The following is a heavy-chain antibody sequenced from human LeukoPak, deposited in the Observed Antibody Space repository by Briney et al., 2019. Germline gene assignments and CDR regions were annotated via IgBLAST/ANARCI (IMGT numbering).Heavy chain of an antibody. J-gene: IGHJ6*03. CDR2: ISSSGSTI. Sequence: GGSLRLSCAAYGFTFSSYSMNWVRQAPGKGLEWVSYISSSGSTIYYADSVKGRFTISRDNSKNTLYLQMNSLRDEDTAVYYCARAPAYWPCYYMDVWGKGTTVTISS. V-gene: IGHV3-48*02. D-gene: IGHD3-16*01. CDR1: GFTFSSYS. CDR3: ARAPAYWPCYYMDV.